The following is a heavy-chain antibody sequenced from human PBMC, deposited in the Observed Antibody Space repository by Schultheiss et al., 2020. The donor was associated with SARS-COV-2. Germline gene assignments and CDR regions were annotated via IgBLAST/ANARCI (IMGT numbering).Heavy chain of an antibody. CDR1: GGSISSYY. D-gene: IGHD2-2*02. CDR2: INHSGST. Sequence: SETLSLTCTVSGGSISSYYWSWIRQPPGKGLEWIGEINHSGSTNYNPSLKSRVTISVDTSKNQFSLKLSSVTAADTAVYYCASRYCSSTSCYTFDPWGQGTLVTVSS. V-gene: IGHV4-34*01. CDR3: ASRYCSSTSCYTFDP. J-gene: IGHJ5*02.